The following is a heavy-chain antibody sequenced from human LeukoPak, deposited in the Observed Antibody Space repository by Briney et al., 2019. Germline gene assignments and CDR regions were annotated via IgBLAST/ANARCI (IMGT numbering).Heavy chain of an antibody. CDR3: AREGGREWLVSGALDS. Sequence: SQTLSPTCTMAGASVVTTGYESAWIRQPPGKGLGWLGIIYHGSATYNPSLESRATLSMDTYKNQYSLKMTSVTAADTAVYYCAREGGREWLVSGALDSWGQGTLVTVSS. V-gene: IGHV4-61*08. D-gene: IGHD6-19*01. CDR1: GASVVTT. J-gene: IGHJ5*01. CDR2: IYHGSA.